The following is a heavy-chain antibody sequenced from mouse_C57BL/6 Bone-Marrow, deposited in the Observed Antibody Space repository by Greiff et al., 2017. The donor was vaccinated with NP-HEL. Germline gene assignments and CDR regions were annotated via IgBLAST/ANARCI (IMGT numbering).Heavy chain of an antibody. CDR1: GYTFTSYW. J-gene: IGHJ4*01. Sequence: VQLQQSGTVLARPGASVKMSCKTSGYTFTSYWMHWVKQRPGQGLEWIGAIYPGNSDTSYNQKFKGKAKLTAVTSASTAYMELSSLTNEDSAVYYCTRSPSTMIKRDYAMDYWGQGTSVTVSS. CDR2: IYPGNSDT. D-gene: IGHD2-4*01. CDR3: TRSPSTMIKRDYAMDY. V-gene: IGHV1-5*01.